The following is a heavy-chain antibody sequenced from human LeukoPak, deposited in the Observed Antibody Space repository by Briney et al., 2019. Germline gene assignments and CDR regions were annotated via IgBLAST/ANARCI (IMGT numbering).Heavy chain of an antibody. J-gene: IGHJ2*01. D-gene: IGHD1-1*01. CDR2: IGTAGDT. Sequence: GGSLRLSCAASGFTFSSYDMHWVRQVKGKGLEWVSVIGTAGDTYYPGSVKGRFTISRENVKNSLHLQMNSLRAGDTAVYYCARGDWNSYWYLDLWGRGTLVTVSS. CDR3: ARGDWNSYWYLDL. CDR1: GFTFSSYD. V-gene: IGHV3-13*04.